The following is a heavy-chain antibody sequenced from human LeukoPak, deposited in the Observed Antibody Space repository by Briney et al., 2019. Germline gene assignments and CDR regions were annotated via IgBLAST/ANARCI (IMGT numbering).Heavy chain of an antibody. Sequence: GGSLRLSCAASGFTFNSYAMSWVRQAPGKGLEWVSGISTTGGSTYYADSVKGRFTISRDNSKNTLYLQMNSLRAEDTAVYYCARGASGSYYVDYWGQGTLVTVSS. CDR3: ARGASGSYYVDY. CDR2: ISTTGGST. CDR1: GFTFNSYA. D-gene: IGHD1-26*01. V-gene: IGHV3-23*01. J-gene: IGHJ4*02.